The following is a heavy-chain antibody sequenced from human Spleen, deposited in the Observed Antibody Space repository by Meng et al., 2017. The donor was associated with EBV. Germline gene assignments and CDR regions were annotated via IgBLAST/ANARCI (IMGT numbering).Heavy chain of an antibody. Sequence: QITLKESGPTVVKPTQPLTLTCTFSGFSISTSGVVMGWIRQPPGKALEWLAFIYWNDDKRYSPSLQSRLTIARDTSKNQVVLTMTNMDPVDTATYYCAHRRTDTSFDYRGQGTMVTVSA. CDR3: AHRRTDTSFDY. CDR2: IYWNDDK. D-gene: IGHD5-18*01. V-gene: IGHV2-5*01. J-gene: IGHJ4*02. CDR1: GFSISTSGVV.